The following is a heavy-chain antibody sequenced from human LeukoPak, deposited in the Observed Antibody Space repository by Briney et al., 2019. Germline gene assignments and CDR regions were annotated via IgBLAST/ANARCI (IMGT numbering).Heavy chain of an antibody. CDR2: IRGDGREK. V-gene: IGHV3-7*01. CDR3: ARDTTPELGTAYFDALDI. Sequence: GGSLRLSCAASGFTFSSYAMSWVRQAPEKGLEWVANIRGDGREKYYADSVKGRFTISRDNDKSSMYLQMNSLRAEDTAVYYCARDTTPELGTAYFDALDIWGPGTMVTVSS. D-gene: IGHD1-14*01. CDR1: GFTFSSYA. J-gene: IGHJ3*02.